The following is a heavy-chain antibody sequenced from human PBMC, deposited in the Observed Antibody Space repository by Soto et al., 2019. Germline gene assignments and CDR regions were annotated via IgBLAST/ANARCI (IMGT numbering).Heavy chain of an antibody. J-gene: IGHJ5*02. CDR3: ARSDLRSYYCLDL. V-gene: IGHV1-2*02. CDR2: MNPRSGGT. CDR1: GYTFTNYY. Sequence: ASVKVSCKASGYTFTNYYMHWLRQAPGQGLEWMGWMNPRSGGTKYAQALQDRLTMTRDASISTPYMEVTSLRHGDTAGYFCARSDLRSYYCLDLWGPRTLAAVSS. D-gene: IGHD3-10*01.